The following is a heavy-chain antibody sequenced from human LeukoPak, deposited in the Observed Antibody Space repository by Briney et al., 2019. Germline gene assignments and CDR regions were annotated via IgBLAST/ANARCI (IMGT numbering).Heavy chain of an antibody. V-gene: IGHV1-69*06. Sequence: SVKVSCKASGGTFSSYAISWVRQAPGQGLEWMGGIIPIFGTANYAQKFQGRVTITADKSTSTAYMELSSLRSEDTAVYYCARAVAGTLYYFDYWGQGTLVTVSS. CDR3: ARAVAGTLYYFDY. CDR1: GGTFSSYA. D-gene: IGHD6-19*01. J-gene: IGHJ4*02. CDR2: IIPIFGTA.